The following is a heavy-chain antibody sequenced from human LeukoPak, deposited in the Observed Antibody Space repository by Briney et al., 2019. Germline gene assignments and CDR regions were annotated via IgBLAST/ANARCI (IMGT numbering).Heavy chain of an antibody. Sequence: QAGGSLRLSCAASGFTVSNNYMSWVRQAPGKGLEWVSAIYGGGNTYYADSVKGRFTISRDNSKNTLYLQMNSLRAEDTAVYYCAKGGSYYRRYYFDYWGQGTLVTVSS. D-gene: IGHD1-26*01. V-gene: IGHV3-66*01. CDR1: GFTVSNNY. CDR3: AKGGSYYRRYYFDY. CDR2: IYGGGNT. J-gene: IGHJ4*02.